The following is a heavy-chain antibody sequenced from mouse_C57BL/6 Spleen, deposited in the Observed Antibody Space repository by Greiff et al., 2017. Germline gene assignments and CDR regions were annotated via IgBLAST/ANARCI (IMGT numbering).Heavy chain of an antibody. V-gene: IGHV5-4*03. Sequence: EVKLVESGGGLVKPGGSLKLSCAASGFTFSSYAMSWVRQTPEKRLEWVATISDGGSYTYYPDNVKGRFTISRDNAKNNLYLQMSHLKSEDTAMYYCARARLRRDYYAMDYWGQGTSVTVSS. D-gene: IGHD2-4*01. CDR2: ISDGGSYT. CDR3: ARARLRRDYYAMDY. CDR1: GFTFSSYA. J-gene: IGHJ4*01.